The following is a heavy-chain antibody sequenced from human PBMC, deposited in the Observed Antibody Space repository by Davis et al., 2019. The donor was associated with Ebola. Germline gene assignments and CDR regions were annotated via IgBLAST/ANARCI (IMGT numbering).Heavy chain of an antibody. CDR1: GGSFSGYY. CDR3: ARSRAIPYYYYGMDV. V-gene: IGHV4-34*01. Sequence: MPSEILSLTCAVYGGSFSGYYWSWIRQPPGKGLEWIGEINHSGSTNYNPSLKSRVTISVDTSKNQFSLKLSSVTAADTAVYYCARSRAIPYYYYGMDVWGQGTTVTVSS. CDR2: INHSGST. J-gene: IGHJ6*02. D-gene: IGHD5-24*01.